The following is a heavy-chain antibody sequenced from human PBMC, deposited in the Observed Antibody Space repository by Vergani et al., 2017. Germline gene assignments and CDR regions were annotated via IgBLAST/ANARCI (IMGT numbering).Heavy chain of an antibody. Sequence: EVQLLESGGGLVQPGGSLRLSCAASGFTFSSYAMSWVRQAPGKGLEWVSAISGSGGSTYYADSVKGRFTISRDNSKNTLYLQMNSLRAEDTAVSYCGIAAAATDYYCGMDVWGQGTTVTVSS. CDR3: GIAAAATDYYCGMDV. V-gene: IGHV3-23*01. CDR1: GFTFSSYA. J-gene: IGHJ6*02. D-gene: IGHD6-13*01. CDR2: ISGSGGST.